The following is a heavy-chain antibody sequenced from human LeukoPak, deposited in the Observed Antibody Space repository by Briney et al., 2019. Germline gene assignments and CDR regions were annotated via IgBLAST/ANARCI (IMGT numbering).Heavy chain of an antibody. Sequence: PGGSLRLSCAASGFTFTNACMSWVRQAPGKGLEWVGRVKGKSDGGTIDYAAPGKGRFTISRDDSKTMVSLQMNSLESGDTAVYYCTTDRAISGLPIFGYWGQGTPVTVSS. CDR1: GFTFTNAC. J-gene: IGHJ4*02. CDR3: TTDRAISGLPIFGY. V-gene: IGHV3-15*01. CDR2: VKGKSDGGTI. D-gene: IGHD3-3*01.